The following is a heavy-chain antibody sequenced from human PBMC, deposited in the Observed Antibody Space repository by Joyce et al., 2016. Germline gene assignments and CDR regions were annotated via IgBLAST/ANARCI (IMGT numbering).Heavy chain of an antibody. V-gene: IGHV1-69*01. CDR1: GGTFRSYA. CDR2: IIPMFCTT. J-gene: IGHJ2*01. D-gene: IGHD3-22*01. Sequence: QVQLVQSGAEVKKPGSSVKVSCKASGGTFRSYAISWVRQAPGQGLEGMGGIIPMFCTTISAQRFQVRVTITADESTSTAYMELTSLRSEDTAVYYCARANYFDTSLNQGFRYFDLWGRGTLVTVSS. CDR3: ARANYFDTSLNQGFRYFDL.